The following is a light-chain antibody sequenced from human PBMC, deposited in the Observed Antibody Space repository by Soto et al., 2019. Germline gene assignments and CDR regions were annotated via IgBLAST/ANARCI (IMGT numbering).Light chain of an antibody. CDR2: GAS. CDR1: QSVSSSD. CDR3: QQYGSAPYT. J-gene: IGKJ2*01. V-gene: IGKV3-20*01. Sequence: EIVLTQSPGTLSLSPGERATLSCRASQSVSSSDLAWYQQKPGQAPRLLIYGASSRATGIPDRVSGSGSGTDFTLTISRLEPEDFAVYYCQQYGSAPYTFGQGTKLEIK.